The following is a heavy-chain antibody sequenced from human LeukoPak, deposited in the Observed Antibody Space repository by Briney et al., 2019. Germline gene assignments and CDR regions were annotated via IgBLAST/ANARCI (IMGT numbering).Heavy chain of an antibody. CDR1: GDSVSSNSAA. CDR3: AKEGYSGYDYEDAFDI. CDR2: TYYRSKWYN. Sequence: SQTLSLTCAISGDSVSSNSAAWNWIRQSPSRGLEWLGRTYYRSKWYNDYAVSVKSRITINPDTSKNQFSLQLNSVTPEDTAVYYCAKEGYSGYDYEDAFDIWGQGTMVTVSS. J-gene: IGHJ3*02. V-gene: IGHV6-1*01. D-gene: IGHD5-12*01.